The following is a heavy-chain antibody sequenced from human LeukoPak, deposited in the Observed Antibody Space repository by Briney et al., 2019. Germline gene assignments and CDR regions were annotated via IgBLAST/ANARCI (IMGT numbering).Heavy chain of an antibody. CDR1: GGSISSNTFY. V-gene: IGHV4-39*01. CDR3: ATIRAYTCGWYPARGIDY. Sequence: SETLSLTCAVSGGSISSNTFYWGWIRQPPGKGLEWIGSIYYTGSTYYNPSLKSRVTISVDTSKNRLSLNLSSVTAVDTAVYFCATIRAYTCGWYPARGIDYWGQGTLVTVSS. J-gene: IGHJ4*02. CDR2: IYYTGST. D-gene: IGHD6-19*01.